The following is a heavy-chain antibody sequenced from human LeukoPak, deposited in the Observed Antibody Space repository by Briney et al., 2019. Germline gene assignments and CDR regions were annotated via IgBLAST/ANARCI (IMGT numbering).Heavy chain of an antibody. V-gene: IGHV3-30-3*01. CDR2: ISYDGSIT. CDR3: ARRIGAGALDY. J-gene: IGHJ4*02. D-gene: IGHD6-13*01. Sequence: GGSLRLSCAASGFTSSSYAMHWVRQAPGKGLEWVAIISYDGSITYYAGSVKGRFTISRDNSKNTLYLQMNSLSVEDTAVYYCARRIGAGALDYWGQGTLVTVSS. CDR1: GFTSSSYA.